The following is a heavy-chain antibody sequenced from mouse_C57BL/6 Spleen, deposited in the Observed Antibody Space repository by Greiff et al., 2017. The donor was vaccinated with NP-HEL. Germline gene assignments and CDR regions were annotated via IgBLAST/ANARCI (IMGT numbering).Heavy chain of an antibody. V-gene: IGHV1-18*01. D-gene: IGHD3-2*02. CDR2: INPNNGGT. CDR3: ARAQATWGYAMDY. Sequence: VQLKQSGPELVKPGASVKIPCKASGYTFTDYNMDWVKQSHGKSLEWIGDINPNNGGTIYNQKFKGKATLTVDKSSSTAYMELRSLTSEDTAVYYCARAQATWGYAMDYWGQGTSVTVSS. J-gene: IGHJ4*01. CDR1: GYTFTDYN.